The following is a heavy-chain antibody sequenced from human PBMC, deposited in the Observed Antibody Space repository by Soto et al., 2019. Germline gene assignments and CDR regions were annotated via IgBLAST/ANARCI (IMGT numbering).Heavy chain of an antibody. Sequence: GGSLRLSCAASGFTFRSYEMNWVRQAPGKGLEWVSYISSSGSPIYYADSVKGRFTSSRDNAKNSLYLQMNSLSAEDTAVYYCGREMVVHAAYLLDAYYGMDVWGQATTVTVSS. D-gene: IGHD3-16*01. CDR2: ISSSGSPI. V-gene: IGHV3-48*03. CDR1: GFTFRSYE. CDR3: GREMVVHAAYLLDAYYGMDV. J-gene: IGHJ6*02.